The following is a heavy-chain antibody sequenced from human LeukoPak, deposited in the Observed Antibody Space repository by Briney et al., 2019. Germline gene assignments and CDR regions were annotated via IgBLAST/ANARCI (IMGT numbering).Heavy chain of an antibody. J-gene: IGHJ4*02. CDR2: TYYRSKWYN. D-gene: IGHD6-13*01. CDR1: GDSVSSNSAA. V-gene: IGHV6-1*01. Sequence: SQTLSLTCAISGDSVSSNSAAWNWIRQSPSRGLGWLGRTYYRSKWYNDYAVSVKSRITINPDTSKNQFSLQLNSVTPEDTAVYYCARDSKPYSSSWLYYFDYWGQGTLVTVSS. CDR3: ARDSKPYSSSWLYYFDY.